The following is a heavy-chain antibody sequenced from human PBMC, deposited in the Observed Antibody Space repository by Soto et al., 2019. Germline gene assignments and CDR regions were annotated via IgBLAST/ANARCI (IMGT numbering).Heavy chain of an antibody. CDR1: GASMNSYH. D-gene: IGHD6-13*01. V-gene: IGHV4-4*07. CDR2: IHSSGST. Sequence: SETLSLTCTVSGASMNSYHWSWIRQPAGKGLEWIGHIHSSGSTNYNPSLKSRVTMSVDTSKNQFSLRLMSLTAADTAVYYCARDQGVAAAGINWLDPWGQGSLVTVSS. J-gene: IGHJ5*02. CDR3: ARDQGVAAAGINWLDP.